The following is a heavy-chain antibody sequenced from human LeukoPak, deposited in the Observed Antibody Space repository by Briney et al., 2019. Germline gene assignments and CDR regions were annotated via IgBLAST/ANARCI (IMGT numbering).Heavy chain of an antibody. CDR1: GFTFSSYA. V-gene: IGHV3-30-3*01. CDR2: ISYDGSNK. D-gene: IGHD6-13*01. CDR3: ASSTAAVKREGYYFDY. Sequence: PGRSLILSCAASGFTFSSYAMHWVRQAPGKGLEWVAVISYDGSNKYYADSVKGRFTISRDNSKNTLYLQMNSLRAEDTAVYYCASSTAAVKREGYYFDYWGQGTLVTVSS. J-gene: IGHJ4*02.